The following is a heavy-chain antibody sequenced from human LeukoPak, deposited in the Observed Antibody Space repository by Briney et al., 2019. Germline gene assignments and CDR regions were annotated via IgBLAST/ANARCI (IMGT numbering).Heavy chain of an antibody. D-gene: IGHD3-3*01. CDR2: IGWNSVTS. CDR3: AKALVEKYWEWYPRDY. V-gene: IGHV3-9*03. J-gene: IGHJ4*02. CDR1: GFSFDNFA. Sequence: QTGASLRLSCVASGFSFDNFAMHWVRHAPGKGLEWLSGIGWNSVTSVYADSVKGRFTISRDNAKNSLYLQMNRLIPEDMALYYCAKALVEKYWEWYPRDYCGQGTLVTVSS.